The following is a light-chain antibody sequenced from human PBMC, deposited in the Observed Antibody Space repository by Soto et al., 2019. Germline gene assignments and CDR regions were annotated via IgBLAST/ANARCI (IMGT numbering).Light chain of an antibody. Sequence: DIQMTQSPSTLSAFVGDRVTITCRATQSISSWLAWYQQKPGEAPQLLIYKASNLESGVPSRFSDSGSGTDFTLTISSLQPDDFATYYCQQYNSYPLTFGGGTKVEIK. J-gene: IGKJ4*01. CDR2: KAS. V-gene: IGKV1-5*03. CDR1: QSISSW. CDR3: QQYNSYPLT.